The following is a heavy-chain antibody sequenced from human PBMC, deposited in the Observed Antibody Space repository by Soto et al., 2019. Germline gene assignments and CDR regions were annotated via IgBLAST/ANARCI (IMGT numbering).Heavy chain of an antibody. Sequence: GGSLRLSCAASGFTFSSYAMSWVRQAPGKGLEWVSAISGSGGSTYYADSVKGRFTISRDNSKNTLYLQMNSLRAEDTAVYYCAKGGWNYVSYYYYMDVWGKGTTVTVS. J-gene: IGHJ6*03. CDR1: GFTFSSYA. V-gene: IGHV3-23*01. CDR2: ISGSGGST. D-gene: IGHD1-7*01. CDR3: AKGGWNYVSYYYYMDV.